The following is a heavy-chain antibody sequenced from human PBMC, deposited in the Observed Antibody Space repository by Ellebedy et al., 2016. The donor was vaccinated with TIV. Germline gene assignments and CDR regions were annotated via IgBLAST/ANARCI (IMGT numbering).Heavy chain of an antibody. CDR2: IWYDGSNK. CDR3: ARHYGDYGKDH. V-gene: IGHV3-33*01. D-gene: IGHD4-17*01. Sequence: GGSLRLXXAASGFTFSSYGIHWVRQAPGKGLEWVAVIWYDGSNKYYADSVKGRFTISRDNSKNTLYLQMNSLRAEDTAVYYCARHYGDYGKDHWGQGTLVTVSS. CDR1: GFTFSSYG. J-gene: IGHJ4*02.